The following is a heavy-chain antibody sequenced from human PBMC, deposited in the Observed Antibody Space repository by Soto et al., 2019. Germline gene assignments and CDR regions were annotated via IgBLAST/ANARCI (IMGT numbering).Heavy chain of an antibody. J-gene: IGHJ5*02. D-gene: IGHD3-10*01. CDR2: IDWDDDK. V-gene: IGHV2-70*01. CDR3: ARILNIVRRVNNWLGWLDP. Sequence: SGPELRNQAQTLTIDCTFSVFSHSTKRMCVSWIRQPPGKALEWLALIDWDDDKYYSTSLKTRLTISKDTSKNQVVLTMTNMDPVDTATYYCARILNIVRRVNNWLGWLDPRGQGTLVTVSS. CDR1: VFSHSTKRMC.